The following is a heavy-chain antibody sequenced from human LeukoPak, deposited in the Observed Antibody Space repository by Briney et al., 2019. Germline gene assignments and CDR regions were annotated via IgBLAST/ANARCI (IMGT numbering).Heavy chain of an antibody. CDR2: IYHSGST. Sequence: SGTLSLTCTVSGFSISSGYYWGWIRQIPKKGLEWIGSIYHSGSTYYNPSLRSRLTISVDTSKNQFSLKVRSLTAADTAVYYCVRDSSGWYFPDGFWGQGALVTVSS. D-gene: IGHD6-19*01. CDR1: GFSISSGYY. V-gene: IGHV4-38-2*02. J-gene: IGHJ4*02. CDR3: VRDSSGWYFPDGF.